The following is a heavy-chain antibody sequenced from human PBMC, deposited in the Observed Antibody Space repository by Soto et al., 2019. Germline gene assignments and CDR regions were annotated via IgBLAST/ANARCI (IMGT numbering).Heavy chain of an antibody. CDR2: VDNSGSGT. V-gene: IGHV3-74*01. CDR1: GMNFAGDW. CDR3: GTVFEY. D-gene: IGHD4-17*01. Sequence: EVQLVESGGGLVQSGGSLRLSCADSGMNFAGDWMHLVRQGPGQGLVWVARVDNSGSGTSYAESVKGRVTISRDNATNTVTLQMNSLRAEDTAVYYCGTVFEYWGQGTLVTVSS. J-gene: IGHJ4*02.